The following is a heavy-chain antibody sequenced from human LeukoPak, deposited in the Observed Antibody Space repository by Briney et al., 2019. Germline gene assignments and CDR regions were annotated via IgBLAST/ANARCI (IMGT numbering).Heavy chain of an antibody. Sequence: KPSETLSLTCTVSGGSISSYYWSWIRQPPGKGLEWIGYIYYSGSTNYNPSLKSRVTISVDTSKNQFSLKLSSVTAADTAVYYYAQNYGSGSYHPSLPRNWGQGTLVTVSS. CDR3: AQNYGSGSYHPSLPRN. J-gene: IGHJ4*02. D-gene: IGHD3-10*01. V-gene: IGHV4-59*01. CDR1: GGSISSYY. CDR2: IYYSGST.